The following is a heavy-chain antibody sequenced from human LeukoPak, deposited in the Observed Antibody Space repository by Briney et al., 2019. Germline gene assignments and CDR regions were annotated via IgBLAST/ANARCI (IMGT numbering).Heavy chain of an antibody. Sequence: GGSLRLSCAASGFSFSNHWMTWVSQAPGKGLEWVAKIKQDGSDKNHVDSVKGRFTISRDNAKNTLYLQMNSLRAEDTALYYCARDGTFRLDYWGQGTLVSVSS. CDR2: IKQDGSDK. V-gene: IGHV3-7*05. J-gene: IGHJ4*02. D-gene: IGHD1-26*01. CDR1: GFSFSNHW. CDR3: ARDGTFRLDY.